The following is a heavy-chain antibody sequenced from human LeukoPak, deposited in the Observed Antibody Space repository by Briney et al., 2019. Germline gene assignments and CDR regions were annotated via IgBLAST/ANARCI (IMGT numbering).Heavy chain of an antibody. CDR1: GGSISSSSYY. CDR3: ARHGWSSSKYYFDY. CDR2: IFYSGHT. D-gene: IGHD6-6*01. Sequence: SETLSLTYTVSGGSISSSSYYWGWIRKPPGKGLEWIGSIFYSGHTYYNPSLKSRVTMSVDTSKNQFSLKLSSVTAADTAVYYCARHGWSSSKYYFDYWGQGTLVTVSS. J-gene: IGHJ4*02. V-gene: IGHV4-39*01.